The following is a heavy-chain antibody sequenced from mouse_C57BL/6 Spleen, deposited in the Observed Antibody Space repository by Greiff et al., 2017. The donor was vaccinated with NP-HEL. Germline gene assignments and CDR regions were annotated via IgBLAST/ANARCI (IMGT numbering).Heavy chain of an antibody. CDR1: GYTFTEYT. CDR2: FSPGSGSI. Sequence: QVHVKQSGSSLVKPGASVKLSCKASGYTFTEYTIHWVKQRSGQGLEWIGWFSPGSGSIKYNEKFKDKATLTADKSSSTVYMELSRLTSEDSAVYFCARHGPLYGKGAMDYWGQGTSVT. CDR3: ARHGPLYGKGAMDY. D-gene: IGHD2-1*01. J-gene: IGHJ4*01. V-gene: IGHV1-62-2*01.